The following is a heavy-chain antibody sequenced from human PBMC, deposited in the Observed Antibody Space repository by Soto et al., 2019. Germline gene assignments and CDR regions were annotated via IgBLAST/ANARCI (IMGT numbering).Heavy chain of an antibody. CDR2: TYYRSKWFN. J-gene: IGHJ4*02. V-gene: IGHV6-1*01. Sequence: SPTLSLPCVISGDSVSSNSAAWNRIRQSPSRGLEWLGRTYYRSKWFNNYALSVKSRITINPDTSKNQFSLQLNSVTPEDTAVYYCARGDQGFDYWGQGTLVTVSS. CDR3: ARGDQGFDY. D-gene: IGHD3-16*01. CDR1: GDSVSSNSAA.